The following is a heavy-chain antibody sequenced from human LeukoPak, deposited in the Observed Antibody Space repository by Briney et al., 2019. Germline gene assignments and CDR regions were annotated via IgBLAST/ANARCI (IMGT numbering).Heavy chain of an antibody. CDR2: ISNDGSNK. V-gene: IGHV3-30*18. CDR1: GFTFSSCA. Sequence: GGSLRLSCAASGFTFSSCAMHWVRQAPGKGLEWVAIISNDGSNKYYADSVKGRFTIPRDNSKNTLYLQMNSLRAEDTAVYYCAKTYGSSWHDFDPWGQGTLVTVSS. CDR3: AKTYGSSWHDFDP. D-gene: IGHD6-13*01. J-gene: IGHJ5*02.